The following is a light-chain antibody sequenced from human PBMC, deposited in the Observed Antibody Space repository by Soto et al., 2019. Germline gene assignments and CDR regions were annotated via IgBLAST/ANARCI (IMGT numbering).Light chain of an antibody. J-gene: IGKJ3*01. CDR2: GAS. Sequence: EIVMTQSPATLSGSTGERATLSCRASQSVSSNLAWYQQKPGQAPRLLIYGASTRATGIPARFSGSGSGTEFTLTISSLQSEDFAVYYCQQYNNWPFTFGPGTKVDIK. CDR1: QSVSSN. V-gene: IGKV3D-15*01. CDR3: QQYNNWPFT.